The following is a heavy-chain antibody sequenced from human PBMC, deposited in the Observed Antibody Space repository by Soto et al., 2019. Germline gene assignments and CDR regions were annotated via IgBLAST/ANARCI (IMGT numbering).Heavy chain of an antibody. D-gene: IGHD2-8*01. V-gene: IGHV1-18*01. CDR2: ISAYNGNT. CDR1: GYTFTSYG. J-gene: IGHJ4*02. Sequence: QVQLVQSGAEVKKPGASVKVSCKASGYTFTSYGISWVRQAPGQGLEWMGWISAYNGNTNYAQKLQGRVTMTTDTATSTAYMELRSLRSDDTAVYYCSRAYCTNGVCYFQLDYWGQGSLVTDSS. CDR3: SRAYCTNGVCYFQLDY.